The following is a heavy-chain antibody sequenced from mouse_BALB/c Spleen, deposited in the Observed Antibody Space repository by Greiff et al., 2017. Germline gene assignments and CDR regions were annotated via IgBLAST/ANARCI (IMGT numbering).Heavy chain of an antibody. CDR1: GFNIKDTY. CDR3: ARIVDSYFEV. Sequence: VHVKQSGAELVKPGASVKLSCTASGFNIKDTYMHWVKQRPEQGLEWIGRIDPANGNTKYDPKFQGKATITADTSSKTAYLQISRLTSEDTAVYYGARIVDSYFEVSGAETPVSVSS. J-gene: IGHJ1*01. V-gene: IGHV14-3*02. CDR2: IDPANGNT.